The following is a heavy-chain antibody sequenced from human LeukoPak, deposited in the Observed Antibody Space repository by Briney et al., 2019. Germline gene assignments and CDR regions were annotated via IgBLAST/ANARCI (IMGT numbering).Heavy chain of an antibody. J-gene: IGHJ4*02. V-gene: IGHV5-51*01. CDR3: ASGAEELAALGFDS. CDR1: GYSFTDYW. D-gene: IGHD6-6*01. CDR2: IYPGDSDT. Sequence: GESLKISCKGSGYSFTDYWIGWVRQMPRKGLEWMGTIYPGDSDTRYSPSFQGQVTMSADKSINTAFLQWSSLKASDTAMYYCASGAEELAALGFDSWGQGTLVTVSS.